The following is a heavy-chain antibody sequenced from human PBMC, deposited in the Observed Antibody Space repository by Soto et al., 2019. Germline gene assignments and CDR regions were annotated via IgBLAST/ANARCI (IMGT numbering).Heavy chain of an antibody. CDR3: AVSRTHPVVATGS. J-gene: IGHJ5*02. D-gene: IGHD3-22*01. V-gene: IGHV1-58*01. Sequence: SVKVSCKASGFTFTSSAVQWVRQARGQRLEWIGWIVVGSGNTNYAQKFQERVTITRDMSTSTAYMELSSLRSEDTAVYYCAVSRTHPVVATGSWGQGPLVTVS. CDR1: GFTFTSSA. CDR2: IVVGSGNT.